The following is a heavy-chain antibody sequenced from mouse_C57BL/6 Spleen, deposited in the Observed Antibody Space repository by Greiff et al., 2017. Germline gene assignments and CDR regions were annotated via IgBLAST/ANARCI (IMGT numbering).Heavy chain of an antibody. D-gene: IGHD2-3*01. CDR1: GYTFTSYW. V-gene: IGHV1-55*01. CDR3: AREWDYYDGYSFAY. J-gene: IGHJ3*01. CDR2: IYPGSGST. Sequence: QVQLKESGAELVKPGASVKMSCKASGYTFTSYWITWVKQRPGQGLEWIGDIYPGSGSTNYNEKFKSKATLTVDTSSSTAYMQLSSLTSEDSAVYYCAREWDYYDGYSFAYWGQGTLVTVSA.